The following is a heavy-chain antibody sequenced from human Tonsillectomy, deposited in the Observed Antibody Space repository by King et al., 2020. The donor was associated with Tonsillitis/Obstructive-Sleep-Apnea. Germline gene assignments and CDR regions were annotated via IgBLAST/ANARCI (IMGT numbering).Heavy chain of an antibody. CDR1: GFTFSSYA. CDR3: ARPPTYCSGGSCYSWYYYMDV. J-gene: IGHJ6*03. D-gene: IGHD2-15*01. Sequence: QVQLVESGGGVVQPGRSLRLSCAASGFTFSSYAMHWVRQAPGKGLEWVAVISYDGSNKYYADSVKGRFTISRDNSKNTLYLQMNSLRAEDTAVYYCARPPTYCSGGSCYSWYYYMDVWGKGTTVTVSS. V-gene: IGHV3-30*04. CDR2: ISYDGSNK.